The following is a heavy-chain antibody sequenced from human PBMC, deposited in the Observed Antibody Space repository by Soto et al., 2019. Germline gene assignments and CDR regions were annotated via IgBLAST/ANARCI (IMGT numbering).Heavy chain of an antibody. J-gene: IGHJ3*02. V-gene: IGHV4-59*08. CDR2: IYYSGST. D-gene: IGHD2-2*01. CDR1: GGSISSYY. CDR3: AGLVPASHDAFDI. Sequence: SETLSLTCTVSGGSISSYYWSWIRQPPGKGLEWIGYIYYSGSTNYNPSLKSRVTISVDTSKNQFSLKLSSVTAADTAGEYWAGLVPASHDAFDIWGQGTKVTVSS.